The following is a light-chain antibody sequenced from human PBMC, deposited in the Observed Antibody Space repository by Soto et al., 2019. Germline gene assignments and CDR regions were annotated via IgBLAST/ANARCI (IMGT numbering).Light chain of an antibody. CDR3: QQYGTSPRT. Sequence: EIVLTQSPGTLSLYPGERATLSCRASQSVRSSYLAWYQQKLGQAPRLLIYGVSNRATGIPDRFSGSGSGTDFHLTISRLESEDFSDYYCQQYGTSPRTFGQGTKVEIK. CDR1: QSVRSSY. V-gene: IGKV3-20*01. J-gene: IGKJ1*01. CDR2: GVS.